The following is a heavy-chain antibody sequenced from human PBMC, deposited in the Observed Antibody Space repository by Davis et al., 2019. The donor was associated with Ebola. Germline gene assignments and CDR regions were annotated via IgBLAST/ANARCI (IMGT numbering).Heavy chain of an antibody. D-gene: IGHD1-14*01. Sequence: TVSCQGSGYSFTSYWIGRLRQLRENGLEWMGIINPGDSDTRYSPSFQGQVTISADKSISTAYLQWSSLKASDTAMYYCARFRSRNYYYYGMDVWGQGTTVTVSS. V-gene: IGHV5-51*01. CDR1: GYSFTSYW. CDR3: ARFRSRNYYYYGMDV. CDR2: INPGDSDT. J-gene: IGHJ6*02.